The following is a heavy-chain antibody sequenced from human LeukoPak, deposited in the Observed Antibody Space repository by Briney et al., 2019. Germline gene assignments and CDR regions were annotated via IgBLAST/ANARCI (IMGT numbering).Heavy chain of an antibody. CDR3: AKVSRAVDY. D-gene: IGHD6-25*01. Sequence: GGSLRLSCAASGFVFRSYALHWVRQAPGKGLEWVSAISGSGGSTYYADSVKGRFTISRDNSKNTLYLQMNSLRAEDTAVYYCAKVSRAVDYWGQGTLVTVSS. CDR2: ISGSGGST. V-gene: IGHV3-23*01. J-gene: IGHJ4*02. CDR1: GFVFRSYA.